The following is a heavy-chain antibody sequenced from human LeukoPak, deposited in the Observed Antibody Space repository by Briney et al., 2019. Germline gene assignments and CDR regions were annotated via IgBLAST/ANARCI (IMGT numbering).Heavy chain of an antibody. CDR1: GGSISSGGYS. Sequence: SETLSLTCAVSGGSISSGGYSWSWIRQPPGKGLGWIGYIYHSGSTYYNPSLKSRVTISVDRSKNQFSLKLSSVTAADTAVYYCARGSTMVRGVIITTPHFDYWGQGTLVTVSS. CDR2: IYHSGST. V-gene: IGHV4-30-2*01. CDR3: ARGSTMVRGVIITTPHFDY. J-gene: IGHJ4*02. D-gene: IGHD3-10*01.